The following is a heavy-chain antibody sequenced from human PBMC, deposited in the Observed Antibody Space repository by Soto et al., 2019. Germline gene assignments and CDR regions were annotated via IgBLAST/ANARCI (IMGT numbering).Heavy chain of an antibody. CDR2: ISYDGSNK. D-gene: IGHD3-22*01. J-gene: IGHJ4*02. CDR3: AKDPGDSSGYYSDY. V-gene: IGHV3-30*18. CDR1: GFTFSSYG. Sequence: GGSLRLSCAASGFTFSSYGMHWVRKAPGKGLKWVAVISYDGSNKYYADSLKGRFTISRDNSKNTLYLQMNSLRAEDTAVYYCAKDPGDSSGYYSDYWGQGTLVTVSS.